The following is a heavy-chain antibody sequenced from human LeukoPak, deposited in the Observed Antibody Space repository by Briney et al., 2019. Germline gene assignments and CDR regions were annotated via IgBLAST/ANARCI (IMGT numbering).Heavy chain of an antibody. V-gene: IGHV4-59*01. CDR3: ARVVGHDSSGYYAGDFDY. CDR2: LHYSGST. Sequence: PSETLSLTCTVSGGSISSYYWSWIRQSPGRGLEWLGYLHYSGSTNYNPSLMGRVTMSVDTSKNNFSLKLSSVTTADTAVYYCARVVGHDSSGYYAGDFDYWGQGTLVTVSS. J-gene: IGHJ4*02. CDR1: GGSISSYY. D-gene: IGHD3-22*01.